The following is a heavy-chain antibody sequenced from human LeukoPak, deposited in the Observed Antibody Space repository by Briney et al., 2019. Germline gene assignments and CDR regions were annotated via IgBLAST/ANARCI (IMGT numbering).Heavy chain of an antibody. CDR3: ARDRPDTPASVFDD. CDR2: LVLKHGIT. CDR1: GVSFRRDT. J-gene: IGHJ4*02. V-gene: IGHV1-69*16. D-gene: IGHD2-15*01. Sequence: SVKVSSKASGVSFRRDTLTWLRQAPGQGLEWIGGLVLKHGITNYAQALKGRITLNADESTSTAYMELGSLTSNDTSVYYCARDRPDTPASVFDDWGQGSLVIVSS.